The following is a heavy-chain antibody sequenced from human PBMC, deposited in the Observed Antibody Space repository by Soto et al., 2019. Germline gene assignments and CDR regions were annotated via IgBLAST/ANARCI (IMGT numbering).Heavy chain of an antibody. CDR3: ARGRAYSSSWYAGYNWFDP. V-gene: IGHV1-8*01. D-gene: IGHD6-13*01. Sequence: VASVKVSCKASGYTFTSYDINWVRQATGQGLEWMGWMNPNSGNTGYAQKFQGRVTMTRNTSISTAYMELSSLRSEDTAVYYCARGRAYSSSWYAGYNWFDPWGQGTLVTVSS. CDR2: MNPNSGNT. J-gene: IGHJ5*02. CDR1: GYTFTSYD.